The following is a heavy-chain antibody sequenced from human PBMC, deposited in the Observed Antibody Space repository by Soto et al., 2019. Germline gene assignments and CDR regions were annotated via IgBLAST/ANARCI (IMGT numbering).Heavy chain of an antibody. Sequence: ASVKVSCKASGGTFSSYAISWVRQAPGQGLEWMGGIIPIFGTANYAQKFQGRVTITAHESMSTAYMELSSLRSEDTAVYYCARDTGYCSSTSCYPGAFDIWGQGTMVTVSS. CDR2: IIPIFGTA. CDR3: ARDTGYCSSTSCYPGAFDI. J-gene: IGHJ3*02. D-gene: IGHD2-2*01. CDR1: GGTFSSYA. V-gene: IGHV1-69*13.